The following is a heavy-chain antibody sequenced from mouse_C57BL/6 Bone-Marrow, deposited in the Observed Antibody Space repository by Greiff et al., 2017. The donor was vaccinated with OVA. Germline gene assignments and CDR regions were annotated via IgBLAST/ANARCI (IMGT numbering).Heavy chain of an antibody. V-gene: IGHV1-26*01. CDR3: AREWDYEVAY. CDR2: INTNNGGT. CDR1: GYTFTDYY. Sequence: VQLQQSGPELVKPGASVKISCKASGYTFTDYYMNWVKQSHGKSLEWIGDINTNNGGTSYNQKFKGKATLTVDKSSSTAYMELRSLTSEDSAVYYCAREWDYEVAYWGQGTLVTVSA. D-gene: IGHD2-4*01. J-gene: IGHJ3*01.